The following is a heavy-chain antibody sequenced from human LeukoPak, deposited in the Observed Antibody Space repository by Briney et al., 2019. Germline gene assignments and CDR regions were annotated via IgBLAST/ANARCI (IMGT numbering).Heavy chain of an antibody. J-gene: IGHJ5*02. D-gene: IGHD3-10*01. V-gene: IGHV3-33*01. Sequence: GGSLRLSCAASGFSFSNHGMHWVRQAPGKRLEWVAVIWDDGNNKRYANSVNGRFTISRDNSENTLYLQMNGLTAEDTAMYYCARDSYQDYYGRFDPWGQGTLVTVSS. CDR3: ARDSYQDYYGRFDP. CDR1: GFSFSNHG. CDR2: IWDDGNNK.